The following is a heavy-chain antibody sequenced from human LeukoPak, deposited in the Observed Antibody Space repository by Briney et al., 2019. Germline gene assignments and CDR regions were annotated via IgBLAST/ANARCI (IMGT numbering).Heavy chain of an antibody. J-gene: IGHJ4*02. D-gene: IGHD5-12*01. CDR1: GGTFSSYA. CDR3: ARAAGGYDPVPFDY. CDR2: IIPILGIA. V-gene: IGHV1-69*04. Sequence: SVKVSCKASGGTFSSYAISWVRQAPEQGLEWMGRIIPILGIANYAQKFQGRVTITADESTSTAYMELSSLRSEDTAVYYCARAAGGYDPVPFDYWGQGTLVTVSS.